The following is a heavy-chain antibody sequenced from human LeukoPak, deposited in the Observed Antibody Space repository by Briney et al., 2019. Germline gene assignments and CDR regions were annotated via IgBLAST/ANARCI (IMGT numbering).Heavy chain of an antibody. V-gene: IGHV5-51*01. CDR3: ARRPEYSSGWYYFDY. D-gene: IGHD6-19*01. CDR2: IYPGDSDT. Sequence: HGESLKISCKGSGYSFTSYWIGWVRQMPGKGLEWMGIIYPGDSDTRYSPSFQGQVTISADKSISTAYLQWSSLKASDTAMYYCARRPEYSSGWYYFDYWGQGTLITVSS. CDR1: GYSFTSYW. J-gene: IGHJ4*02.